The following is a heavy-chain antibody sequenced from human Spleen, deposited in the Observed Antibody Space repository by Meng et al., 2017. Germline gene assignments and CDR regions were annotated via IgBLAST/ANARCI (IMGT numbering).Heavy chain of an antibody. V-gene: IGHV1-69*01. CDR3: ARHYSSSGNWFDP. D-gene: IGHD6-13*01. CDR1: GGTLSSYA. CDR2: IIPIFGTA. Sequence: QGQRVRSGAEVKKPGSSVKVSCKASGGTLSSYAISWVRQAPGQGLEWMGGIIPIFGTANYAQKFQGRVTITADESTSTAYMELSSLRSEDTAVYYCARHYSSSGNWFDPWGQGTLVTVSS. J-gene: IGHJ5*02.